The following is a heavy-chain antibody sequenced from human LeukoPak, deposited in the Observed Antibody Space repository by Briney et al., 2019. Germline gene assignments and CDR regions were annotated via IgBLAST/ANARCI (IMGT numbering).Heavy chain of an antibody. CDR3: ARVPGVTRYFDY. CDR2: IKQDGREK. D-gene: IGHD4-23*01. J-gene: IGHJ4*02. CDR1: GFTFTSRW. V-gene: IGHV3-7*01. Sequence: GGSLRLSCAASGFTFTSRWMSWVRQAPGKGLEWVASIKQDGREKFYADSMKGRFTISRDNAKNSLYLQMNSLRAEDTAVYYCARVPGVTRYFDYWGQGILVTVSS.